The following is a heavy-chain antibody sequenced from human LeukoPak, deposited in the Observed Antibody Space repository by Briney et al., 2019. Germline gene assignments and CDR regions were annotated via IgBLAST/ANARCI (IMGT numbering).Heavy chain of an antibody. J-gene: IGHJ5*02. V-gene: IGHV1-2*02. CDR2: INPNSGGT. Sequence: AASVKVSCKASGYTFTGYYMHWVRQAPGQGLVWMGWINPNSGGTNYAQKFQGRVTMTRDTSISTAYMELSRLRSDDTAVYYCARSNDGVYCSGGSCYTYNWFDPWGQGTLVTVSS. D-gene: IGHD2-15*01. CDR1: GYTFTGYY. CDR3: ARSNDGVYCSGGSCYTYNWFDP.